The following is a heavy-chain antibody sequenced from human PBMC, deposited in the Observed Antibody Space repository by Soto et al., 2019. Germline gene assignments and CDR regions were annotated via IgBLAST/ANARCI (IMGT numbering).Heavy chain of an antibody. D-gene: IGHD3-3*01. CDR3: ARASDLLHAYFGMDV. J-gene: IGHJ6*02. CDR2: IYSGTNT. CDR1: GISISSSY. Sequence: PGGSLRLSCAASGISISSSYMSWVRQAPGKGLEWVSLIYSGTNTYYEASVKGRFTISRDNSKNTLYLQMNRLRAEGTAVYYCARASDLLHAYFGMDVWGQGTTVTVSS. V-gene: IGHV3-53*01.